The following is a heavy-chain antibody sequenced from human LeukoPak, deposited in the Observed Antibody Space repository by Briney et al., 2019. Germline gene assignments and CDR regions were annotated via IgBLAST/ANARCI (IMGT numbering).Heavy chain of an antibody. V-gene: IGHV3-21*01. J-gene: IGHJ4*02. CDR2: ISSSSSYI. Sequence: GGTLRLSCAASGFTFSSYSMNWVRQAPGKGLEWVSSISSSSSYIYYADSVKGRFTISRDNAKNSLYLQMNSLRAEDTAVYYCARDKTGDFVYWGQGTLVTVSS. CDR3: ARDKTGDFVY. CDR1: GFTFSSYS. D-gene: IGHD7-27*01.